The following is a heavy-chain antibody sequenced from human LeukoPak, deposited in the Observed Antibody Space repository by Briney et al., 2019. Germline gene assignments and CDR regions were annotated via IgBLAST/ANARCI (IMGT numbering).Heavy chain of an antibody. J-gene: IGHJ4*02. D-gene: IGHD4-17*01. V-gene: IGHV4-39*07. Sequence: SETLSLTCTVSGGSITNSNYYWGWIRQPPGKGLEWIGSIYYSGSTYYNPSLKSRVTISVDTSKNQFSLKLSSVTAADTAVYYCAREKTVTTKPFDYWGQGTLVTVSS. CDR3: AREKTVTTKPFDY. CDR1: GGSITNSNYY. CDR2: IYYSGST.